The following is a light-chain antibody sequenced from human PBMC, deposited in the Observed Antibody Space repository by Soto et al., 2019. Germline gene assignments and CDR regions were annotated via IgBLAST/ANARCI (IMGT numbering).Light chain of an antibody. CDR3: AAWDDSLSGRV. CDR2: RTN. V-gene: IGLV1-47*01. J-gene: IGLJ3*02. Sequence: QAVVTQPPSASETPGQRVTISCSGSSSNIGSHDVYWYQQLPGSAPKLLIYRTNQRPSGVPDRLSGSKSGTSASLAISGLRSEDEADYYCAAWDDSLSGRVFGGGTKLTVL. CDR1: SSNIGSHD.